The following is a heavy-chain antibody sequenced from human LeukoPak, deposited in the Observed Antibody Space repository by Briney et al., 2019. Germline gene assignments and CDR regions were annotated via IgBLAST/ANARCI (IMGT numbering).Heavy chain of an antibody. D-gene: IGHD2-2*01. CDR2: ISGSGGST. V-gene: IGHV3-23*01. J-gene: IGHJ4*02. CDR3: AKEYCSSTSCYVSD. CDR1: GFTFSSYA. Sequence: GGSLRLSCAASGFTFSSYAMSWVRQAPGKGLEWVSAISGSGGSTYYADSVKGRFTISRDNSKNTLYLQMNSLRAEDTAVYYCAKEYCSSTSCYVSDWGQGTLVTVSP.